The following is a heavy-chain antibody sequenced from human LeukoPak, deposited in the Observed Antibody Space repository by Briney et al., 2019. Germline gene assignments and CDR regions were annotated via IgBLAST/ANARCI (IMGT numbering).Heavy chain of an antibody. CDR2: ISGSSSYI. D-gene: IGHD5-24*01. Sequence: GGSLRLSCAASGFTLSSYSMTWVRQAPGKGLEWVSSISGSSSYIYYADSVKGRFTISRDNAKNSLYLQMNSLRAEVTAVYYCARDSEEMATIIHDYWGQGTLVTVSS. CDR1: GFTLSSYS. V-gene: IGHV3-21*01. J-gene: IGHJ4*02. CDR3: ARDSEEMATIIHDY.